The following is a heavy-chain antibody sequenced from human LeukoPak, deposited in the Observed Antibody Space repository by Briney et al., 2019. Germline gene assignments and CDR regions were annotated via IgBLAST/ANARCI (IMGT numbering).Heavy chain of an antibody. Sequence: SETLSLTCTVSGVSISSYYWSWIRQPPGKGLEGIGYIYTSGRTNYNPSLKSRVTISVDTSKNQFALKLSSVTAADTAVYYCATHPMGDAFDIWGQGTMVTVSS. CDR3: ATHPMGDAFDI. J-gene: IGHJ3*02. CDR2: IYTSGRT. D-gene: IGHD3-10*01. V-gene: IGHV4-4*09. CDR1: GVSISSYY.